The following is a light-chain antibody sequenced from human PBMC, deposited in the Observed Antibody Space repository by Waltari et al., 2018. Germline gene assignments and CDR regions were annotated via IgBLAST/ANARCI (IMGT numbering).Light chain of an antibody. CDR1: SSDVGGYYY. CDR3: RSYSSSNTWL. V-gene: IGLV2-14*01. J-gene: IGLJ3*02. Sequence: QSALTQPASVYGSPGQSITIPCTGSSSDVGGYYYVSWYQQHQGKAPKLIFYDFDVIKRPSGVSDRFSGSNSGNPASLTISGLQADAEADYYCRSYSSSNTWLFGGGTKLTVL. CDR2: DVI.